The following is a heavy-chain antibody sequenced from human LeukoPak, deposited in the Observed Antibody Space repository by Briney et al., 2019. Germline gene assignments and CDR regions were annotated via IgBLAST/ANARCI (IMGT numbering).Heavy chain of an antibody. V-gene: IGHV3-30*18. J-gene: IGHJ4*02. D-gene: IGHD6-13*01. CDR3: AKGYQQLVPH. Sequence: PRGSLRLSCAASGFTFSSYGMHWVRQAPGKGLEWVAVISYDGSNKYYADSVKGRFTISRDNSKNTLYLQMNSLRAEDTAVYYCAKGYQQLVPHWGQGTLVTVSS. CDR1: GFTFSSYG. CDR2: ISYDGSNK.